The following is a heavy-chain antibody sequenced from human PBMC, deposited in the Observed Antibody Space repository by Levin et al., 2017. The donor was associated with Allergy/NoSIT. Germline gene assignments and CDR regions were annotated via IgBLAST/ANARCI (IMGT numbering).Heavy chain of an antibody. Sequence: ASVKVSCKASGYTFTSYYIHWVRQAPGQGLEWMGIINPSGGSTTYAQKFQGRVTMTRDTSTSTVFMELSSLRSEDTAVYYCARDYATYGVLGNFDYWGQGSLVTVSS. D-gene: IGHD4/OR15-4a*01. CDR3: ARDYATYGVLGNFDY. J-gene: IGHJ4*02. CDR2: INPSGGST. V-gene: IGHV1-46*03. CDR1: GYTFTSYY.